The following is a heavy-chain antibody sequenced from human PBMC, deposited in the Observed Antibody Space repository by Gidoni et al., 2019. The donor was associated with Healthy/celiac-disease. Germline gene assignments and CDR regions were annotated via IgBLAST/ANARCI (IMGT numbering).Heavy chain of an antibody. V-gene: IGHV6-1*01. Sequence: QLQLQQSVPGLVKPSQTLSLTCAISEDSFSSNSAAWNWIRQSPSRGLEWLGRTYYRSKWYNDYAVSVKSRITINPDTSKNQFSLQLNSVTPEDTAVYYCARVAYDRAGNPFDYWGQGTLVTVSS. CDR2: TYYRSKWYN. CDR1: EDSFSSNSAA. D-gene: IGHD3-22*01. J-gene: IGHJ4*02. CDR3: ARVAYDRAGNPFDY.